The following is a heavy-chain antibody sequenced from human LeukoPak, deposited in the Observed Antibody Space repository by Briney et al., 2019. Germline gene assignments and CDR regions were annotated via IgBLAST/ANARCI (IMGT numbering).Heavy chain of an antibody. CDR2: IIPIFGTA. V-gene: IGHV1-69*05. Sequence: SVKVSCKASGGTFSSYAISGVRQAPGQGLEWMGRIIPIFGTANYAQKFQGRVTITTDESTSTAYMELSSLRSEDTAVYYCARASYYYDSSGYRRYNWFDPWGQGTLVTVSS. CDR3: ARASYYYDSSGYRRYNWFDP. D-gene: IGHD3-22*01. CDR1: GGTFSSYA. J-gene: IGHJ5*02.